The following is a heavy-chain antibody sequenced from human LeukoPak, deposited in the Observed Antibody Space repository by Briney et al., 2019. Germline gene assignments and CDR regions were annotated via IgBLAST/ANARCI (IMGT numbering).Heavy chain of an antibody. V-gene: IGHV3-30-3*01. D-gene: IGHD6-19*01. Sequence: NPGGSLRLSCAASGFTFSSYAMHWVRQAPGKGLEWVAIISYDGSSKYYADSVKGRFTISRDTSKNTLYLQMNSLRADDTGVYYCARSYRSGWHYFDYWGQGTLVTVSS. J-gene: IGHJ4*02. CDR1: GFTFSSYA. CDR2: ISYDGSSK. CDR3: ARSYRSGWHYFDY.